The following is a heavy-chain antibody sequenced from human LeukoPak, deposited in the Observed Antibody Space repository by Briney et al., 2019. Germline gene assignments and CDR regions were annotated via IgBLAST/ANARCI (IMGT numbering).Heavy chain of an antibody. Sequence: PSETLSLTCTVSGYSISSGYYWGWIRQPPGKGLEWIGSIYHSGSTYYNPSLKSRVTISVDTSKDQFSLKLSSVTAVDTAVYYCARDLGYCSSTSCRKGYFDLWGRGTLVTVSS. CDR3: ARDLGYCSSTSCRKGYFDL. CDR1: GYSISSGYY. D-gene: IGHD2-2*01. V-gene: IGHV4-38-2*02. J-gene: IGHJ2*01. CDR2: IYHSGST.